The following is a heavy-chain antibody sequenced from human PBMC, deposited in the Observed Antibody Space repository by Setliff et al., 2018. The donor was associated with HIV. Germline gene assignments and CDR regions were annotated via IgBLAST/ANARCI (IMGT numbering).Heavy chain of an antibody. D-gene: IGHD2-21*02. CDR1: GDSIGDYY. V-gene: IGHV4-4*09. CDR3: ATLDPSGGNFLAY. CDR2: IHASGKT. Sequence: KASETLSLTCTVSGDSIGDYYWNWIRQPAGKGLEWIGYIHASGKTNYNPSLKSRVTISLDTSKMQFSLHLTSVTAADTAVYYCATLDPSGGNFLAYWGQGTLVTVSS. J-gene: IGHJ4*02.